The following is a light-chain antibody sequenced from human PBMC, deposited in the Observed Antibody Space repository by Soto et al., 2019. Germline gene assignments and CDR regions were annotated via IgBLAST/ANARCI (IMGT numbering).Light chain of an antibody. CDR2: EAS. V-gene: IGKV3D-15*01. CDR1: QSIGVN. Sequence: EVVMTQSPATLPVSLGGRVALSCRASQSIGVNLAWYQQKPGQPPRLLIYEASNRDTGVPTRFSGSGSGTEFTLTITGLQSEDFAVYYCQQYNHWPPWTFGQGTKVDIK. J-gene: IGKJ1*01. CDR3: QQYNHWPPWT.